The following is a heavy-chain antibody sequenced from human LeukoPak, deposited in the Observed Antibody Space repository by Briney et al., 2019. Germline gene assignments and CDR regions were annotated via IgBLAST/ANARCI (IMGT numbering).Heavy chain of an antibody. V-gene: IGHV3-23*01. CDR1: GFTFSKYA. D-gene: IGHD6-19*01. CDR3: AKNHDSGWYQDY. CDR2: ISGSGGAT. Sequence: GGSLRLSCAGSGFTFSKYAMTWVRQAPGKGLEWVSSISGSGGATYYADSVKGRFTISRDNSKNTMYLQMNSLRAEDTALYYCAKNHDSGWYQDYWGQGTLVTVSS. J-gene: IGHJ4*02.